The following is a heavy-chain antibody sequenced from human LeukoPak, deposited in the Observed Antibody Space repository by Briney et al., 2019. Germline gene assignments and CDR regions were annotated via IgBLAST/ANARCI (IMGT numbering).Heavy chain of an antibody. J-gene: IGHJ6*02. D-gene: IGHD1-26*01. V-gene: IGHV5-51*01. CDR3: ASGGSWDYYSYGMDV. Sequence: GESLKISCKGSGYSFTSYWIGWVRQMPGKGLEWMGIIYPGDSDTRYSPSFQGQVTISADKSISTAYLQWSSLKASDTAMYYCASGGSWDYYSYGMDVWGQGTTVTVSS. CDR1: GYSFTSYW. CDR2: IYPGDSDT.